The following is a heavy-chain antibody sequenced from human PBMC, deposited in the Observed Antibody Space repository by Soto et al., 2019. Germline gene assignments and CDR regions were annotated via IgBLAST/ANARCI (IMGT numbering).Heavy chain of an antibody. V-gene: IGHV4-34*01. Sequence: SEALSLTCAVYGGSFSGYYWSWIRQPPGKGLEWIGEINHSGSTNYNPSLKSRVTISVDTSKNQFSLKLSSVTAADTAVYYCARGRSKWRSYYYYGMDVWGQGTTVTVSS. J-gene: IGHJ6*02. CDR3: ARGRSKWRSYYYYGMDV. CDR2: INHSGST. D-gene: IGHD5-12*01. CDR1: GGSFSGYY.